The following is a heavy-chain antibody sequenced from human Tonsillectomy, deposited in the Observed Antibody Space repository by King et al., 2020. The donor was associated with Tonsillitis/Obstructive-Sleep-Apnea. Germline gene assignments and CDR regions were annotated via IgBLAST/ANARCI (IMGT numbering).Heavy chain of an antibody. CDR1: GFTFDDYA. Sequence: VQLVESGGGLVQPGRSLRLSCAASGFTFDDYAMYRVRQAPGKGLEWVSGISWNSGSMVYADSVKGRFTISRDNAKNSLYLQMNSLRAEDTALYYCAKDLIIATSGTPGDAFDIWGQGTMVTVSS. CDR3: AKDLIIATSGTPGDAFDI. V-gene: IGHV3-9*01. CDR2: ISWNSGSM. J-gene: IGHJ3*02. D-gene: IGHD6-13*01.